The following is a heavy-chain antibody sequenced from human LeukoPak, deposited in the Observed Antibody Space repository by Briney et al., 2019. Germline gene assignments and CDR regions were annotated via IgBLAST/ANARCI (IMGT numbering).Heavy chain of an antibody. CDR1: GGTFSNYA. CDR2: IYPGDSDT. V-gene: IGHV5-51*01. Sequence: KVSCKASGGTFSNYAISWVRQMPGKGLEWMGIIYPGDSDTRYSPSFQGQVTISADKSISTAYLQWSSLKASDTAMYYCASYVDTAMVFDYWGQGTLVTVSS. D-gene: IGHD5-18*01. CDR3: ASYVDTAMVFDY. J-gene: IGHJ4*02.